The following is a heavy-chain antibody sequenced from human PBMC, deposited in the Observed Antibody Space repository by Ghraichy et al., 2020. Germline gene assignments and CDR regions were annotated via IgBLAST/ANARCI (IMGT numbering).Heavy chain of an antibody. CDR1: GGSISSGGYS. CDR2: IYHSGST. V-gene: IGHV4-30-2*01. J-gene: IGHJ5*02. D-gene: IGHD2-8*01. Sequence: SETLSLTCAVSGGSISSGGYSWSWIRQPPGKGLEWIGYIYHSGSTYYNPSLKSRVTISVDRSKNQFSLKLSSVTAADTAVYYCARVMGYCTNGVCYRWFDPWGQGTLVTVSS. CDR3: ARVMGYCTNGVCYRWFDP.